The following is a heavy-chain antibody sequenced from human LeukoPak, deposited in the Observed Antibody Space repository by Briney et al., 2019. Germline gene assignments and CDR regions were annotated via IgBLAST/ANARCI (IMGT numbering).Heavy chain of an antibody. CDR2: INHSGST. CDR1: GGSFSGYY. CDR3: APRGDIEHSYVYGKWFAP. V-gene: IGHV4-34*01. Sequence: SETLSLTCAVYGGSFSGYYWSWIRQPPGKGLEWIGEINHSGSTNYNASLKSQVTISVDTSKNQFSLRLSSVTAADTAVYYCAPRGDIEHSYVYGKWFAPWAQGTGVTVP. D-gene: IGHD5-18*01. J-gene: IGHJ5*02.